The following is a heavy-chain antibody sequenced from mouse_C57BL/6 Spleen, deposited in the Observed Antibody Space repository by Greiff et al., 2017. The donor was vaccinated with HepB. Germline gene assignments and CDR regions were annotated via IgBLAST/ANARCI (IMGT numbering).Heavy chain of an antibody. V-gene: IGHV5-4*01. CDR3: AREDVNCLSGFAY. Sequence: EVQLVESGGGLVKPGGSLKLSCAASGFTFSSYAMSWVRQTPEKRLEWVATISDGGSYTYYPDNVKGRFTISRDNAKNNLYLEMSHLKSEDTAMYYCAREDVNCLSGFAYWGQGTLVTVSA. CDR2: ISDGGSYT. D-gene: IGHD2-1*01. J-gene: IGHJ3*01. CDR1: GFTFSSYA.